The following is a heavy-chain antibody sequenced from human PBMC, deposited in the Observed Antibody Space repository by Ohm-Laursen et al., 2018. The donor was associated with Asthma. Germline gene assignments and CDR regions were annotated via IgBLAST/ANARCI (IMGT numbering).Heavy chain of an antibody. CDR2: IKPDGSEK. J-gene: IGHJ4*02. CDR1: GFTFSRSY. CDR3: AYETWRRFVN. D-gene: IGHD3-3*01. Sequence: GSLRLSCAASGFTFSRSYMTWVRQAPGKGLESVAKIKPDGSEKYYVDSVKGRFTISRDNAKNSLYLQMNSLRPEDTGVYYCAYETWRRFVNWGQGVLVTVSS. V-gene: IGHV3-7*01.